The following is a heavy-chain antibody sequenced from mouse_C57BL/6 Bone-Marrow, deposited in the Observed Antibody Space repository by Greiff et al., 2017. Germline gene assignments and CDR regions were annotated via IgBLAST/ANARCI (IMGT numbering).Heavy chain of an antibody. CDR1: GYAFSSYW. CDR2: IYPGDGDT. V-gene: IGHV1-80*01. CDR3: ARGGGDYAWFAY. D-gene: IGHD2-13*01. J-gene: IGHJ3*01. Sequence: QVQLQQSGAELVKPGASVKISCKASGYAFSSYWMNWVKQRPGKGLEWIGQIYPGDGDTNYNGKFKGKATLTADKSSSPAYMQLSSLTSEDSAVYFCARGGGDYAWFAYWGQGTLVTVSA.